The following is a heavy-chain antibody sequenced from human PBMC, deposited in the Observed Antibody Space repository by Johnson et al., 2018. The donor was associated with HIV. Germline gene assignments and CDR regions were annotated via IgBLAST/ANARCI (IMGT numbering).Heavy chain of an antibody. J-gene: IGHJ3*02. Sequence: QVQLVESGGGVVQPGRSLRLSCATSGFAFSSYAVHWVRQAPGKGLEWVAVISYDGSHKYFAASVKGRSTISRDNLHNTMYLQMNSLRTEDTAVYYCARGRTQFLEGGAFDIWGQGTMVIVSS. V-gene: IGHV3-30-3*01. CDR1: GFAFSSYA. D-gene: IGHD3-3*01. CDR2: ISYDGSHK. CDR3: ARGRTQFLEGGAFDI.